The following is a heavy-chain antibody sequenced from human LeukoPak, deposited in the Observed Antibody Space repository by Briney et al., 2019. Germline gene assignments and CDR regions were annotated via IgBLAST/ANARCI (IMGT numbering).Heavy chain of an antibody. Sequence: GGSLRLSCAAYAFTFSDYYMSWVRQAPGKGLEWVSYISTGSHYTNYADSVKGRFTISRDDARNSLFLQINSLRAEDMAVYYCARFYGLGTWNDAFDIWGQVTMVTVSS. D-gene: IGHD3-10*01. CDR3: ARFYGLGTWNDAFDI. V-gene: IGHV3-11*03. CDR2: ISTGSHYT. J-gene: IGHJ3*02. CDR1: AFTFSDYY.